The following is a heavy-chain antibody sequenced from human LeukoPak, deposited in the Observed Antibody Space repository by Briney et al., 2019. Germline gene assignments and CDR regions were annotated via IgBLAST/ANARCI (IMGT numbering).Heavy chain of an antibody. V-gene: IGHV1-2*02. J-gene: IGHJ5*02. CDR3: ARVIRYCSGGSCENWFDP. D-gene: IGHD2-15*01. Sequence: ASVKVFCKASGYTFTGYYMHWVRQAPGQGLEWMGWINPNSGGTNYAQKFQGRVTMTRDTSSSTAYMELSRLRSDDTAVYYCARVIRYCSGGSCENWFDPWGQGTLVTVSS. CDR2: INPNSGGT. CDR1: GYTFTGYY.